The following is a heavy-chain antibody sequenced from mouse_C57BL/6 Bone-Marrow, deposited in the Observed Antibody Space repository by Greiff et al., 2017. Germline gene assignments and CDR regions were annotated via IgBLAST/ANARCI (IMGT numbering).Heavy chain of an antibody. J-gene: IGHJ4*01. Sequence: QVQLQQPGAELVKPGASVKMSCKASGYTFTSYWITWVKQRPGQGLEWIGDIYPGSGSTNYNEKFKSKATLTVDTSSSTAYMQRSSLTSEDSAVYYCARTGAGASMDYWGQGTSVTVSS. CDR3: ARTGAGASMDY. CDR1: GYTFTSYW. CDR2: IYPGSGST. V-gene: IGHV1-55*01.